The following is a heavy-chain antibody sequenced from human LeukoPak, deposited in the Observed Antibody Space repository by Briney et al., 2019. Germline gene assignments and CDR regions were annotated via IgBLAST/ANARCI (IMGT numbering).Heavy chain of an antibody. Sequence: GASVKVSCKASGYTFTGYYMHWVRQAPGQGLEWMGRINPNSGGTNYAQKFQGRVTMTRDTSISTAYMELSRLRSDDTAVYYCARDRYQLLWRYNWFDPRGQGTLVTVSS. CDR3: ARDRYQLLWRYNWFDP. CDR1: GYTFTGYY. V-gene: IGHV1-2*06. D-gene: IGHD2-2*01. CDR2: INPNSGGT. J-gene: IGHJ5*02.